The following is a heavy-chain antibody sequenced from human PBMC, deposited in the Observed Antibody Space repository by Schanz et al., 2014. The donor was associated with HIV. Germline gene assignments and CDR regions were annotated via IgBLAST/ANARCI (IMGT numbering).Heavy chain of an antibody. CDR3: ARGDLSGDYEGEVDYYYLMDV. J-gene: IGHJ6*02. V-gene: IGHV1-69*01. Sequence: QVQLVQSGAEVKKPGSSVKVSCKASGGTFSIYAISWVRQAPGQGLEWMGGIIHIFGTTNYAPKFQGRVPINVDESTSTAYMELSRLSSDDTAVYYCARGDLSGDYEGEVDYYYLMDVWGQGTTVSVSS. CDR2: IIHIFGTT. CDR1: GGTFSIYA. D-gene: IGHD4-17*01.